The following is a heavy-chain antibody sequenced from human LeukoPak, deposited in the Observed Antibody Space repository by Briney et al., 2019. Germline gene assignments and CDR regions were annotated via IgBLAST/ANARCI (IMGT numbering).Heavy chain of an antibody. V-gene: IGHV4-61*02. CDR3: ARIWSLEI. CDR2: IYTSGST. J-gene: IGHJ3*02. D-gene: IGHD3-16*01. Sequence: SETLSLTCTVSGGSISSGSYYWSWIRQPAGKGLEWIGRIYTSGSTNYNPSLKSRVTISVDTYKNQFSLKLSSVTAADTAVYYCARIWSLEIWGQGTMVTVSS. CDR1: GGSISSGSYY.